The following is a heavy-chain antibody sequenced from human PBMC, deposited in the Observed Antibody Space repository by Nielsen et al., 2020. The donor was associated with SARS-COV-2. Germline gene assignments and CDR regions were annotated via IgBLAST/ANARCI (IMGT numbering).Heavy chain of an antibody. V-gene: IGHV4-39*07. CDR3: ARTTYYYGSGNLDAFDI. CDR2: INHSGST. D-gene: IGHD3-10*01. J-gene: IGHJ3*02. CDR1: GGSISSGGYY. Sequence: SETLSLTCTVSGGSISSGGYYWSWIRQPPGKGLEWIGEINHSGSTNYNPSLKSRVTISVDTSKNQFSLKLSSVTAADTAVYYCARTTYYYGSGNLDAFDIWGQGTMVTVSS.